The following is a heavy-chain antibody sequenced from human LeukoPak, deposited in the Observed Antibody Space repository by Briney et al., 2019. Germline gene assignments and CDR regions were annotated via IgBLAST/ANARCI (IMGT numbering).Heavy chain of an antibody. CDR1: GFTFSSYS. Sequence: PGGSLRLSCAASGFTFSSYSMNWVRQAPGKGLEWVSHISSSSSPIYYADSVKGRFTISRDNAKNSLYLQMNSLRAEDTAVYYCVREGLGDDSSGYYYVNFDYWGQGTLVTVSS. CDR3: VREGLGDDSSGYYYVNFDY. D-gene: IGHD3-22*01. J-gene: IGHJ4*02. CDR2: ISSSSSPI. V-gene: IGHV3-48*01.